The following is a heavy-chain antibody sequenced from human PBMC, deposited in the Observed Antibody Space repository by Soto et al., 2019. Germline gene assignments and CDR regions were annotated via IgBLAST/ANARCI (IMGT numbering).Heavy chain of an antibody. Sequence: EVQLVETGGGLIQRGGSLILSCAVSGLSVSSNYMSWVRQAPGKGLEWVSSIYSGGSTYYADSVKGRFTISRDNSKNTLYLQMNSLIAEDTAVYYCARGLHYYYDSGRSNYYFDYWVQGTLVTVSS. CDR3: ARGLHYYYDSGRSNYYFDY. CDR2: IYSGGST. J-gene: IGHJ4*02. D-gene: IGHD3-10*01. CDR1: GLSVSSNY. V-gene: IGHV3-53*02.